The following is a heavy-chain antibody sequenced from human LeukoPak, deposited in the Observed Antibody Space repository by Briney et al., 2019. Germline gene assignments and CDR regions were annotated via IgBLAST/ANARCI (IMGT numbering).Heavy chain of an antibody. J-gene: IGHJ4*02. CDR1: GFTFSDHY. D-gene: IGHD6-6*01. V-gene: IGHV3-7*03. CDR3: ARDGEGSSSSDY. Sequence: GGSLRLSCEASGFTFSDHYMDWVRQAPGKGLEWVANIKQDGSEKYYVDSVKGRFTISRDNAKNSLYLQMNSLRAEDTAVYYCARDGEGSSSSDYWGQGTLVTVSS. CDR2: IKQDGSEK.